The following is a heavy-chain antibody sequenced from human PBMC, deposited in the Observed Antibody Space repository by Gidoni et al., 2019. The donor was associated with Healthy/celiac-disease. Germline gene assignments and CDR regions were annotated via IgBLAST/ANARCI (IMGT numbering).Heavy chain of an antibody. J-gene: IGHJ4*02. Sequence: QLQLQESGSGLVKPSHTLSLTCAVSGGSISSGGYTWIWIRRPPGKGLEWIGYIYHSGSTYYNPALKSRVTISVDRSKNQFSLKLSSVTAADTAVYYCARVTEGYCSGGSCYSFDYWGQGTLVTVSS. V-gene: IGHV4-30-2*01. CDR1: GGSISSGGYT. CDR3: ARVTEGYCSGGSCYSFDY. CDR2: IYHSGST. D-gene: IGHD2-15*01.